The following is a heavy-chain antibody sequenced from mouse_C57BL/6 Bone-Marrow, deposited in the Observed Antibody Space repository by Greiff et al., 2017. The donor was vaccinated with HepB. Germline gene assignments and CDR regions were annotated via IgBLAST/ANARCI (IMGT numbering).Heavy chain of an antibody. CDR2: IDPENGDT. D-gene: IGHD1-1*01. Sequence: VQLKESGAELVRPGASVKLSCTASGFNIKDDYMHWVKQRPEQGLEWIGWIDPENGDTEYDSKFQGKATITADTSSNTAYLQLSSLTSEDTAVYYCTTPITTADWYFDVWGTGTTVTVSS. J-gene: IGHJ1*03. CDR3: TTPITTADWYFDV. V-gene: IGHV14-4*01. CDR1: GFNIKDDY.